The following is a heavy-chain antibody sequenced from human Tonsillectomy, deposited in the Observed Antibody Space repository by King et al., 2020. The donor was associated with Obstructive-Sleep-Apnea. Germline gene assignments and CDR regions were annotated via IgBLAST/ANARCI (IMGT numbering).Heavy chain of an antibody. Sequence: QLVQSGGGLVQPGGSLRLSCAASGFTFSSYAMSWVRQAPGKGLEWVSAISGSGGSTYYGDSVKGRVTISRDNSKNTLYLQMNSLRAEDTAVYYCAKLGYCSGGSCYQFDYWGQGTLVTVSS. V-gene: IGHV3-23*04. CDR1: GFTFSSYA. CDR3: AKLGYCSGGSCYQFDY. D-gene: IGHD2-15*01. CDR2: ISGSGGST. J-gene: IGHJ4*02.